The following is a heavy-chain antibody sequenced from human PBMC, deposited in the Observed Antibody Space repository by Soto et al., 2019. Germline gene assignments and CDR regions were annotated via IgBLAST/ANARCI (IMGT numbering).Heavy chain of an antibody. CDR1: GGSISSSSYY. J-gene: IGHJ5*02. CDR3: ARQGPSIVVVVAAIGWFDP. CDR2: IYYSGST. V-gene: IGHV4-39*01. D-gene: IGHD2-15*01. Sequence: KTSETLSLTCTVSGGSISSSSYYWGWIRQPPGKGLEWIGSIYYSGSTYYNPSLKSRVTISVDTSKNQFSLKLSSVTAADTAVYYCARQGPSIVVVVAAIGWFDPWGQGTLVTVSS.